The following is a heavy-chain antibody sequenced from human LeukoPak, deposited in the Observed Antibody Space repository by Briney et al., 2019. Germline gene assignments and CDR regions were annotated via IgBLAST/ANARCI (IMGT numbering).Heavy chain of an antibody. J-gene: IGHJ4*02. V-gene: IGHV4-59*08. Sequence: SETLSLTRTVSGGSISSYYWSWIWQPPGKGLEGIGYVYNSGGTNYNPSLKSRVTISIDTSKNQFSLKLSSVTAADTAVYYCARHGGSYSFDFWGQGTLVTVSS. CDR2: VYNSGGT. CDR3: ARHGGSYSFDF. CDR1: GGSISSYY. D-gene: IGHD1-26*01.